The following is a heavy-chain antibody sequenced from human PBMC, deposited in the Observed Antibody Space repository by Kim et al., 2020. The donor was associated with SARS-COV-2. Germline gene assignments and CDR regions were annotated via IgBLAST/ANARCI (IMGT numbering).Heavy chain of an antibody. CDR2: IYSGGST. V-gene: IGHV3-66*01. D-gene: IGHD3-9*01. J-gene: IGHJ4*02. CDR3: ARLGYFAWTYDY. CDR1: GFTVSSNY. Sequence: GGSLRLSCAASGFTVSSNYMSWVRQAPGKGLEWVSVIYSGGSTYYADSVKGRFTITRDNSKNTLNLQMNSLRAEDTAVYYCARLGYFAWTYDYWGQGTLVTVST.